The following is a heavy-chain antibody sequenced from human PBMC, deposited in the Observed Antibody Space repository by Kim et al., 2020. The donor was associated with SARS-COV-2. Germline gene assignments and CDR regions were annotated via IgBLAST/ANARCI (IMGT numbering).Heavy chain of an antibody. CDR3: SRKRSDWNGASYFYY. D-gene: IGHD1-1*01. Sequence: GGSLRLSCVASGFTFSSYTMNWVRQAPGKGLEWVSSISSSGGDIYYADSVKGRCTISRDNAKNSLFLQLNNLRVDDMAVYYCSRKRSDWNGASYFYYWG. CDR2: ISSSGGDI. CDR1: GFTFSSYT. J-gene: IGHJ4*01. V-gene: IGHV3-21*01.